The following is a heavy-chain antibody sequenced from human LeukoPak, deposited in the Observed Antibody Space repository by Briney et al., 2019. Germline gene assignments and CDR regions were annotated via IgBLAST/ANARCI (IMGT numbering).Heavy chain of an antibody. D-gene: IGHD3-16*01. V-gene: IGHV4-39*07. CDR1: RFTFSSYA. CDR2: INYYGKT. CDR3: GRSAGFVYFDH. Sequence: GSLRLSCAASRFTFSSYAMSWVRQAPGKGLEWIGSINYYGKTYYNPSVKSRVTISVDTSKNQFSLMVRSVTAADTAVYYCGRSAGFVYFDHWGQGTLVTVTS. J-gene: IGHJ4*02.